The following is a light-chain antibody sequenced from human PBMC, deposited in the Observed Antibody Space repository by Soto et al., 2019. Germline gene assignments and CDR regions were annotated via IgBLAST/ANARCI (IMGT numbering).Light chain of an antibody. Sequence: DIQMTQSPTSLSASVGERVTITCRASQSIKSYVNWYQQKPGKGPKLLVYAASTLQSGIPSRFSGSGSGTDYSLTISGLQPEDFATYYCQQTYSSHPWTFGQGTKVEIK. J-gene: IGKJ1*01. CDR1: QSIKSY. CDR3: QQTYSSHPWT. CDR2: AAS. V-gene: IGKV1-39*01.